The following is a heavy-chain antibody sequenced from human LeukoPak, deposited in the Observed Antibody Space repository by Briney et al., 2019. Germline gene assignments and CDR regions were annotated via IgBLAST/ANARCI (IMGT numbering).Heavy chain of an antibody. Sequence: PSETLSLTSAVYGGSYSGYYWSWIRQPPGKGLEWIGEINHSGSTNYNPSLKSRVTISVDTSKNQFSLKLSSVTAADTAVYYCARRGKMATLFWGQGTLVTVSS. CDR1: GGSYSGYY. CDR3: ARRGKMATLF. CDR2: INHSGST. J-gene: IGHJ4*02. D-gene: IGHD5-24*01. V-gene: IGHV4-34*01.